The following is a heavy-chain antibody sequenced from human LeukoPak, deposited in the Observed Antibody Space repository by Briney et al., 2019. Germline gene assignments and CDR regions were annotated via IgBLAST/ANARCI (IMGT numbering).Heavy chain of an antibody. D-gene: IGHD3-3*01. J-gene: IGHJ6*03. CDR1: GGSFSGYY. V-gene: IGHV4-34*01. CDR3: ARRRITIFGVVPPMVV. CDR2: INHSGST. Sequence: SETLSLTCAVSGGSFSGYYWSWIRQPPGKGLEWIGEINHSGSTNYNPTLKRRLNRSVHTPKNQFYLQLSSVTAAHTAVYYCARRRITIFGVVPPMVVWGKGTTVPVSS.